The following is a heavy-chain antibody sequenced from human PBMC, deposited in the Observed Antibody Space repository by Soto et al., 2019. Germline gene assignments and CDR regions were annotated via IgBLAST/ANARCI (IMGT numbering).Heavy chain of an antibody. D-gene: IGHD3-3*01. CDR2: INHSGST. Sequence: PSETLSLTCAVYGGSFSGYYWSWIRQPPGKGLEWIGEINHSGSTNYNPSLKSRVTISVDTSKNQFSLKLSSVTAADTAVYYCARDPSGGYDFWSGYYKVSRFDPWGQGTLVTVSS. J-gene: IGHJ5*02. CDR3: ARDPSGGYDFWSGYYKVSRFDP. CDR1: GGSFSGYY. V-gene: IGHV4-34*01.